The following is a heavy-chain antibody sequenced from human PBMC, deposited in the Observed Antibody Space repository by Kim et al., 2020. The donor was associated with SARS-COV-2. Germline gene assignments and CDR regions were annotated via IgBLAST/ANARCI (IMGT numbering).Heavy chain of an antibody. V-gene: IGHV1-69*13. J-gene: IGHJ6*02. D-gene: IGHD6-13*01. CDR1: GGTFSSYA. CDR2: IIPIFGTA. Sequence: SVKVSCKASGGTFSSYAISWVRQAPGQGLEWMGGIIPIFGTANYAQKFQGRVTITADESTSTAYMELSSLRSEDTAVYYCARTLVAAAGVYGMDVWGQGTTVTVSS. CDR3: ARTLVAAAGVYGMDV.